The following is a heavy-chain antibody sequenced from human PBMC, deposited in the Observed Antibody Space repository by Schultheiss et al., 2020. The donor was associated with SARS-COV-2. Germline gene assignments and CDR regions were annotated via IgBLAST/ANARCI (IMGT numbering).Heavy chain of an antibody. CDR2: IYYSGST. CDR1: GGSISSYY. Sequence: LRLSCTVSGGSISSYYWSWIRQPPGKGLEWIGYIYYSGSTNYNPSLKSRVTISVDTSKNQFSLKLSSVTAADTAVYYCARGTYSSSWYGSLQFDYWGQGTLVTVSS. D-gene: IGHD6-13*01. CDR3: ARGTYSSSWYGSLQFDY. V-gene: IGHV4-59*01. J-gene: IGHJ4*02.